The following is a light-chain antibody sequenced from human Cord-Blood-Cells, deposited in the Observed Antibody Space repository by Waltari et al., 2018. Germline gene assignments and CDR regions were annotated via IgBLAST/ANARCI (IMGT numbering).Light chain of an antibody. CDR3: CSYAGSSTWV. CDR1: RSDVGSYNL. J-gene: IGLJ3*02. V-gene: IGLV2-23*02. Sequence: QSALTPPASVSGSPGQSITISCTGTRSDVGSYNLVSWYQQHPGKAPKLMIYEVSKRPSGVSNRFSGSKSGNTASLTISGLQAEDEADYYCCSYAGSSTWVFGGGTKLTVL. CDR2: EVS.